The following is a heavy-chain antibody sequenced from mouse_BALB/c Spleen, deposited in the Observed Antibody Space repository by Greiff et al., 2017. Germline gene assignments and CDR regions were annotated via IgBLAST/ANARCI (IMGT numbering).Heavy chain of an antibody. Sequence: VQLQESGPGLVAPSQSLSITCTVSGFSLTSYGVHWVHQPPGKGLEWLGVIWAGGSTNYNSALMSRLSISKDNSKSQVFLKMNSLQTDDTAMYYCAREYYGSRGWFAYWGQGTLVTVSA. CDR1: GFSLTSYG. V-gene: IGHV2-9*02. CDR3: AREYYGSRGWFAY. D-gene: IGHD1-1*01. J-gene: IGHJ3*01. CDR2: IWAGGST.